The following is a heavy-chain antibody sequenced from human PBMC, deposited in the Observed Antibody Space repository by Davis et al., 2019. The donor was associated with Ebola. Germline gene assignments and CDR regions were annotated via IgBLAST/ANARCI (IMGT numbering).Heavy chain of an antibody. CDR1: GGSISSSSYY. CDR3: VTENWYRFES. D-gene: IGHD1/OR15-1a*01. CDR2: SRNKENRYST. J-gene: IGHJ4*02. V-gene: IGHV3-72*01. Sequence: PSETLSLTCTVSGGSISSSSYYWGWIRQPPGKGLEWVGLSRNKENRYSTEYAASVRGRFTISRDDSKESLYLQMNSLTTDDTAVYYCVTENWYRFESWGQGTLVTVSS.